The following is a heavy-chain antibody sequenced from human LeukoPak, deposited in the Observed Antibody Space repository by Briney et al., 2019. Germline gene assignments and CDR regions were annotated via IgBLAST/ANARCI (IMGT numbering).Heavy chain of an antibody. J-gene: IGHJ3*02. CDR1: GGTFSSYA. V-gene: IGHV1-69*13. CDR2: IIPIFGTA. Sequence: SVKVSCKASGGTFSSYAISWVRQAPGQGLEWMGGIIPIFGTANYAQKFQGRVTITADESTSTAYMELSSLRFEDTAVYYCARVDKADCSSTSCPFDIWGQGTMVTVSS. CDR3: ARVDKADCSSTSCPFDI. D-gene: IGHD2-2*01.